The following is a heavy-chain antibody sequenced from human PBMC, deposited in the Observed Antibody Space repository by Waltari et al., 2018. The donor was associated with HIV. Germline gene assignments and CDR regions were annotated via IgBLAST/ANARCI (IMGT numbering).Heavy chain of an antibody. Sequence: QVRLDQWGTGLVKPSGTLSRTCAVYGGSFTGYYWSWVRPSPGKGLEWIGEINHNKVANYNPSLKRRVIISVDTSKNQFSLRMDSVTAADTAVYYCARGPRPSIVSAPGWYFDLWGRGTLVIVS. J-gene: IGHJ2*01. D-gene: IGHD1-26*01. CDR2: INHNKVA. CDR3: ARGPRPSIVSAPGWYFDL. V-gene: IGHV4-34*01. CDR1: GGSFTGYY.